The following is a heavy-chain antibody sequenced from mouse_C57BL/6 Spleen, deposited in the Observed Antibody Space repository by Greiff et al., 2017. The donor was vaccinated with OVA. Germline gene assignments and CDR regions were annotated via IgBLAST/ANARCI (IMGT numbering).Heavy chain of an antibody. CDR2: IDPSDSET. J-gene: IGHJ4*01. Sequence: QVQLKQPGAELVRPGSSVKLSCKASGYTFTSYWMHWVKQRPIQGLEWIGNIDPSDSETHYNQKFKDKATLTVDKSSSTAYMQLSSLTSEDSAVYYCARGDWDPFYAMDYWGQGTSVTVSS. CDR1: GYTFTSYW. V-gene: IGHV1-52*01. D-gene: IGHD4-1*01. CDR3: ARGDWDPFYAMDY.